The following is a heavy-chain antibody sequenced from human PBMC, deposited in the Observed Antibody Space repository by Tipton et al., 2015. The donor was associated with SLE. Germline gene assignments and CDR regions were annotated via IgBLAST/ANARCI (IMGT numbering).Heavy chain of an antibody. CDR3: ASRLAARRDTCFDS. D-gene: IGHD6-6*01. CDR2: IYYSGST. Sequence: TLSLTCTVSGGSISSGGYYWSWIRQHPGKGLEWIGYIYYSGSTYYNPSLKSRVTISVDKSKNQFSLKLTSVTAADTALYYCASRLAARRDTCFDSWGQGTLVTVSS. J-gene: IGHJ5*01. V-gene: IGHV4-31*03. CDR1: GGSISSGGYY.